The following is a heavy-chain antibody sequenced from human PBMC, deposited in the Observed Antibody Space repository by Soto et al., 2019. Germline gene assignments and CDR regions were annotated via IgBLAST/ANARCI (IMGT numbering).Heavy chain of an antibody. J-gene: IGHJ4*02. CDR1: GFTLSSLA. V-gene: IGHV3-23*01. CDR2: ISGADDST. D-gene: IGHD2-8*01. CDR3: VKGGRNTDIVLDY. Sequence: EVQLLESGGGLVQPGGSLRLSCAASGFTLSSLAMNWVRQAPGQGLMWVSAISGADDSTYYADSVKGRFTISRDKSKNTLFLHMNSLRAEDTAVYYCVKGGRNTDIVLDYWGQGALVTVSS.